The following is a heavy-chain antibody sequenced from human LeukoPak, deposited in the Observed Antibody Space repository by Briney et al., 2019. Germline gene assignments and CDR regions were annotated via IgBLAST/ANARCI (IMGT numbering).Heavy chain of an antibody. J-gene: IGHJ6*02. V-gene: IGHV5-51*01. CDR2: IYPGDSDT. D-gene: IGHD3-10*01. CDR3: ARHGSGNWFYYGMDV. CDR1: GYSFTSYW. Sequence: GESLKISCKGSGYSFTSYWIGWVRQMPGKGLEGMGIIYPGDSDTRYSPSFQGQVTISADKSISTAYLQWSSLKASNTAMYYCARHGSGNWFYYGMDVWGQGTTVTVSS.